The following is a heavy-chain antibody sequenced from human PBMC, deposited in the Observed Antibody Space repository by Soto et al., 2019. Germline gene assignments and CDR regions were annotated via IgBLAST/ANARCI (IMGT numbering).Heavy chain of an antibody. Sequence: SETLSLTCPVSGGSLSSYYLSWIRQPPEKGLEWIGYIYYSGSTNYNPSLKSRVTISLDTSKNQFSLKLSSVTAADTAVYYCARISLGLASYFDYSGQGALVTVSS. V-gene: IGHV4-59*01. J-gene: IGHJ4*02. CDR3: ARISLGLASYFDY. CDR2: IYYSGST. CDR1: GGSLSSYY. D-gene: IGHD7-27*01.